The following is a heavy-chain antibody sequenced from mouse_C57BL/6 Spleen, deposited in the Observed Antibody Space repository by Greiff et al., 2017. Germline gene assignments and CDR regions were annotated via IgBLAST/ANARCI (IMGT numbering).Heavy chain of an antibody. Sequence: EVQLVESGGGLVKPGGSLKLSCAASGFTFSDYGMHWVRQAPEKGLEWVAYISSGSSTIYYADTVKGRFTISRDNAKNTLFLQMTSLRSEDTAMYDCARPGITTRKAWFAYWGQGTLVTVSA. CDR2: ISSGSSTI. CDR1: GFTFSDYG. V-gene: IGHV5-17*01. J-gene: IGHJ3*01. CDR3: ARPGITTRKAWFAY. D-gene: IGHD2-4*01.